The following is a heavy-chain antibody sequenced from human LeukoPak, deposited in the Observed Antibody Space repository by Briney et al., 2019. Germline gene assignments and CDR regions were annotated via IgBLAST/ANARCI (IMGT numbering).Heavy chain of an antibody. J-gene: IGHJ5*02. D-gene: IGHD6-19*01. Sequence: GGSLRLSCAASGFTFSSYSMNRVRQAPGKGLEWVSSISSSSYIYYADSVKGRFTISRDNAKNSLYLQMNSLRAADTAVYYCAKGSGSGWYGWFAPWGQGTLVTVSS. V-gene: IGHV3-21*04. CDR1: GFTFSSYS. CDR3: AKGSGSGWYGWFAP. CDR2: ISSSSYI.